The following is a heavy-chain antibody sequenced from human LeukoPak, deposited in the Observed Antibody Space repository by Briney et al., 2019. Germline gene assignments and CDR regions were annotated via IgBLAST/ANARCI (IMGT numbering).Heavy chain of an antibody. D-gene: IGHD4-17*01. V-gene: IGHV1-18*01. Sequence: ASVKVSCKASGYTFSSYGINWVRQAPGQGLEWMGWINTHNGNTNYAQKFQGRVTMTTGTATRTAYMELRSLRSDDTAVYYCARETPVTCFDYWGQGTLVTVSS. CDR2: INTHNGNT. CDR3: ARETPVTCFDY. J-gene: IGHJ4*02. CDR1: GYTFSSYG.